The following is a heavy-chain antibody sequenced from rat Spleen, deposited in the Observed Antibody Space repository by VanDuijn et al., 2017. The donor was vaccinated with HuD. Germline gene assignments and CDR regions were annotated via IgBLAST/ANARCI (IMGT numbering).Heavy chain of an antibody. J-gene: IGHJ2*01. CDR2: ISYDGSSI. CDR3: ASPVPYFDY. V-gene: IGHV5-29*01. CDR1: GITFSNYG. Sequence: EVQLVESGGGFVQPGRSMKLSCAASGITFSNYGMAWVRQAPTKGLEWVTSISYDGSSIYYRDSVKVRFTISRDNAKSTLYLQMDSLRSEDTATYYCASPVPYFDYWGQGVMVTVSS.